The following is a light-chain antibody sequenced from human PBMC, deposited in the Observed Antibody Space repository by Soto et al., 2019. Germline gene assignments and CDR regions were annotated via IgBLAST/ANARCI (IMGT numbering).Light chain of an antibody. J-gene: IGLJ2*01. CDR1: SSDVGGNNS. Sequence: QSALTQPASVSGSPGQWITISCTGSSSDVGGNNSISWYQHHPVKAPKLILYDVKNRPSGVSDRFSGSKSGNTASLTISGLQAEDEADYYCSSYTDSNTVVFGGGTKLTVL. V-gene: IGLV2-14*03. CDR2: DVK. CDR3: SSYTDSNTVV.